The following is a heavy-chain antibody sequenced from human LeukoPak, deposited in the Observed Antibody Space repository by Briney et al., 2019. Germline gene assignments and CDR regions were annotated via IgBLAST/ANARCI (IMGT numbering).Heavy chain of an antibody. J-gene: IGHJ6*02. Sequence: GGSLRLSCAASGFTFSDYWMNWVRQSPGKGLEWLANMKQDGSARYYVDSMKGRFTISRDNAKNSLYLQMNSLRAEDTAVYYCAREQGWSDSYYGMDVWGQGTTVTVSS. CDR2: MKQDGSAR. CDR1: GFTFSDYW. CDR3: AREQGWSDSYYGMDV. V-gene: IGHV3-7*01.